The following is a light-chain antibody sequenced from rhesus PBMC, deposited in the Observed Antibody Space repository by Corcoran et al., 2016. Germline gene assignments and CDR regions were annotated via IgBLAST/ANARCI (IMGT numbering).Light chain of an antibody. J-gene: IGKJ1*01. Sequence: DIVMTQTPLSLPVTPGEPASISCRCSQSLLDSEDGNTYLEWYLQKQGQSPQPLIYEVSNRASGVPDRLSGSGSDTDFTRKSSRVEAEDVGVDYCMQGIEYPTFGQGTKVEIK. V-gene: IGKV2S20*01. CDR3: MQGIEYPT. CDR1: QSLLDSEDGNTY. CDR2: EVS.